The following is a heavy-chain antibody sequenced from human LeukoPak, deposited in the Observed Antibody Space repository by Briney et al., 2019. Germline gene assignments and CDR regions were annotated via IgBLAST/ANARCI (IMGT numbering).Heavy chain of an antibody. D-gene: IGHD3-3*01. CDR3: ARGVTKHRTIFGVVTYNWFDP. V-gene: IGHV4-4*07. CDR1: GGSVSSYY. Sequence: SETLSLTCTVSGGSVSSYYWSWIRQPAGKGLEWIGRIYTSGSTNYNPSLKSRVTMSVDTSKNQFSLKLSSVTAADTAVYYCARGVTKHRTIFGVVTYNWFDPWGQGTLVTVSS. CDR2: IYTSGST. J-gene: IGHJ5*02.